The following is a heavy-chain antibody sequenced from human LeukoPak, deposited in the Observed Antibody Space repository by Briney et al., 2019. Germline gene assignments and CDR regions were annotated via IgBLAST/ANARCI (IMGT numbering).Heavy chain of an antibody. CDR1: GFTFSSYW. CDR2: INSDGTSP. Sequence: GGSLRLSCAASGFTFSSYWMHWVRQAPGKGLVWVSGINSDGTSPIYADSVKGRFTISRDNAKKTLYLQMNSLRAEDTAVYYCARDVATISNWFDPWGQGTLVTVSS. J-gene: IGHJ5*02. D-gene: IGHD5-24*01. V-gene: IGHV3-74*01. CDR3: ARDVATISNWFDP.